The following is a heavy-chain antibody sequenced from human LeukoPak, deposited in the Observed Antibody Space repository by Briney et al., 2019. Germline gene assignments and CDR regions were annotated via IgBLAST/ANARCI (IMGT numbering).Heavy chain of an antibody. CDR2: ISSSGSTI. CDR1: GFTFSIYR. J-gene: IGHJ4*02. Sequence: GGSLRLSCAASGFTFSIYRMTWVRQPPGKGLECVSYISSSGSTIYYADSVKGRFTISRDNAKNSLYLQMNSLRDEDTAVYYCVREGAGYCTSTTCYTDDFDYWGQGILVTVSS. D-gene: IGHD2-2*02. V-gene: IGHV3-48*02. CDR3: VREGAGYCTSTTCYTDDFDY.